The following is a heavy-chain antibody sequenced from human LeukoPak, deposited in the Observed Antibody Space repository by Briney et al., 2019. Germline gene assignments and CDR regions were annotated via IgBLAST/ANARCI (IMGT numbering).Heavy chain of an antibody. D-gene: IGHD6-6*01. CDR1: EFSFSNYW. J-gene: IGHJ5*02. CDR3: ATSTYSSSPP. Sequence: GGSLRLSCAAPEFSFSNYWMIWVRQASGKGLEWVANINEDGSEKYYVGSVEGRFTISRDNAKNSLYLQMNNLRAEDTAVYYCATSTYSSSPPWGQGTLVTVSS. V-gene: IGHV3-7*01. CDR2: INEDGSEK.